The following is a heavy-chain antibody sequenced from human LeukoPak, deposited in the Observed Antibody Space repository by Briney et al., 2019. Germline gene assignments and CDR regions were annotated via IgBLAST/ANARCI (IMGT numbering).Heavy chain of an antibody. Sequence: SETPSLTCTVSGGSISGSSYYWGWIRQPPGKGLEWIGSIYYSGSTYYNPSLKSRVTISVDTSKNQFSLKLNSVTATDTAMYYCARHYGPWGQGTLVTVSS. D-gene: IGHD3-10*01. J-gene: IGHJ4*02. CDR3: ARHYGP. V-gene: IGHV4-39*01. CDR1: GGSISGSSYY. CDR2: IYYSGST.